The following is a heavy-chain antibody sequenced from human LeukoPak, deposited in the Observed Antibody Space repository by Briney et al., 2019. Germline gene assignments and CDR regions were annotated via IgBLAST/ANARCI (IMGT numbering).Heavy chain of an antibody. CDR3: ARCFYYGSGTYYENAMDV. Sequence: GASVNVSCKASGYTFYGYYIHWVRQAPGQGLEWMAWINPDGGVTNYAQKFQGRVTMTRDTSISTAYMELSRLQSDDTAVYYCARCFYYGSGTYYENAMDVWGPGTAVSVSS. CDR2: INPDGGVT. J-gene: IGHJ6*02. CDR1: GYTFYGYY. D-gene: IGHD3-10*01. V-gene: IGHV1-2*02.